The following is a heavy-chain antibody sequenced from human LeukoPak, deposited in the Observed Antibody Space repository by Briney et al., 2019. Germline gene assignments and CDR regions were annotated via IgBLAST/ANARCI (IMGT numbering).Heavy chain of an antibody. Sequence: PGGSLRLSCAASGFTYSSYAMSWVRQAPGEGLEWVSTISPSGGSTFYADSVKGRFTIFRDNSKNTLYLQMNNLRVDDTAVYYCAKDPYSGNPRGFDYWGQGTLVAASS. CDR2: ISPSGGST. D-gene: IGHD1-26*01. V-gene: IGHV3-23*01. J-gene: IGHJ4*02. CDR3: AKDPYSGNPRGFDY. CDR1: GFTYSSYA.